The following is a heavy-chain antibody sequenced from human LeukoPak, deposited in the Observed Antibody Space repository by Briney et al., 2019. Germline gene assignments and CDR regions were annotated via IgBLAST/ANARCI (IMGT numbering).Heavy chain of an antibody. CDR1: GFTFSSFS. J-gene: IGHJ4*02. Sequence: PGGSLRLSCAASGFTFSSFSMYWVRQAPGKGLEWVSYITSSSIIYYADSAKGRFALSRDNAKNSLYLQMNSLRAEDTAVYYCAKEVGYRTRFFDYWGQGTLVTVSS. V-gene: IGHV3-48*01. CDR3: AKEVGYRTRFFDY. CDR2: ITSSSII. D-gene: IGHD1-26*01.